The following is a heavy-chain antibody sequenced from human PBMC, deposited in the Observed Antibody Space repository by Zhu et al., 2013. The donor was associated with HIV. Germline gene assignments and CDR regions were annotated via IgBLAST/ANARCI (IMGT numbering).Heavy chain of an antibody. V-gene: IGHV3-23*01. CDR2: INSKT. Sequence: EVQLLESGGGLVQPGGSVRLSCAASGFTFSSYAMSWVRQAPGKGLEWVSGINSKTYYADSVKGRFTISRDNSKSTVYLQMNSLRAEDTAVYYCAKDQKPDSGWTFDYWGQGILVTVSS. CDR1: GFTFSSYA. J-gene: IGHJ4*02. CDR3: AKDQKPDSGWTFDY. D-gene: IGHD6-19*01.